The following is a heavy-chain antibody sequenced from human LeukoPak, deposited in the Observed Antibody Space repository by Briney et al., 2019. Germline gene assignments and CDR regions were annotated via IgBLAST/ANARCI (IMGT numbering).Heavy chain of an antibody. CDR3: AKGDGSGSYPSGY. Sequence: PGGSLRLSCAASGLTFSSYDMSWVRQAPGKGLEWVSAISGSGGSTYYADSVKGRFTISRDNSKNTLYLQMNSLRAEDTAVYYCAKGDGSGSYPSGYWGQGTLVTVSS. CDR2: ISGSGGST. CDR1: GLTFSSYD. V-gene: IGHV3-23*01. D-gene: IGHD3-10*01. J-gene: IGHJ4*02.